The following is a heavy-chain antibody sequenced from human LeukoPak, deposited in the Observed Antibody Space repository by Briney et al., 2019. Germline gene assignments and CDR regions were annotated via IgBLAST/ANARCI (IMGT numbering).Heavy chain of an antibody. V-gene: IGHV3-74*01. CDR2: INSDGSST. D-gene: IGHD5-18*01. CDR1: GFTFSSYW. J-gene: IGHJ3*02. CDR3: ASWSIPVDTAMVSFSDAFDI. Sequence: PGGSLRLSCAASGFTFSSYWMHWVRQAPGKGLVWVSRINSDGSSTSYADSVKGRFTISRDNAKNTLYLQMNSLRAEDTAVYYCASWSIPVDTAMVSFSDAFDIWGQGTMVTVSS.